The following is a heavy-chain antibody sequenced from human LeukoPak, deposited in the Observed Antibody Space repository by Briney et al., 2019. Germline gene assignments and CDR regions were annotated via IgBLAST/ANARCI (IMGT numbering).Heavy chain of an antibody. J-gene: IGHJ4*02. D-gene: IGHD6-19*01. V-gene: IGHV1-46*01. CDR1: GYTFTTYY. CDR2: ISPSGGST. CDR3: ARGSGSDWTNFDC. Sequence: ASVKVSCKASGYTFTTYYIHWVRQAPGQGLEWMGIISPSGGSTRYAQNFQGRITMTRDTSTSRVYMELSSLRSEDTAVYYCARGSGSDWTNFDCWGQRTLVTVSS.